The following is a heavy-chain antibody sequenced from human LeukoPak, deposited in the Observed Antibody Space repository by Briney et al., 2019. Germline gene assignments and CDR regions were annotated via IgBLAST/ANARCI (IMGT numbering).Heavy chain of an antibody. CDR1: GFTFSNYA. Sequence: GGSLRLSCAASGFTFSNYAMHGVRQAPGKGLEWVSLISSGGTYEYYADSVRGRFTISRDNSKNTLYLQLNSLRAEDTAVYYCARDSTYYYDSGSSGPHYFDNWGQGTLVTVSS. V-gene: IGHV3-30*01. CDR3: ARDSTYYYDSGSSGPHYFDN. CDR2: ISSGGTYE. J-gene: IGHJ4*02. D-gene: IGHD3-10*01.